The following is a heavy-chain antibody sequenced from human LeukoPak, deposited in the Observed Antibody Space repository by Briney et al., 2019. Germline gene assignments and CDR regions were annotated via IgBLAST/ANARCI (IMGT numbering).Heavy chain of an antibody. CDR1: GYTLTELS. D-gene: IGHD2-21*02. Sequence: ASVKVSCKVSGYTLTELSMHWVRQAPGKGLEWMGGFDPEDGETIYAQKFQGRVTITADESTSTAYMELSSLRSEDTAVYYCARDQGGVVTAIPPHSNWFDPWGQGTLVTVSS. CDR3: ARDQGGVVTAIPPHSNWFDP. V-gene: IGHV1-24*01. J-gene: IGHJ5*02. CDR2: FDPEDGET.